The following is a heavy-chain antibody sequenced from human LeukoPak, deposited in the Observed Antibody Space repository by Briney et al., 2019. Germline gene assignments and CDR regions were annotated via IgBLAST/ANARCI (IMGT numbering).Heavy chain of an antibody. V-gene: IGHV1-69*06. J-gene: IGHJ4*02. Sequence: SVRVSCKASGGTFSTYVISWVRQAPGQGLEWMGGIIPIFGTTNYAQRFQDRVTFTADKSTGSAYMELRGLRSEDTAVYYCVRDRSLSDNFWSGYSKYYFDYWGQGTLLTVSS. D-gene: IGHD3-3*01. CDR2: IIPIFGTT. CDR3: VRDRSLSDNFWSGYSKYYFDY. CDR1: GGTFSTYV.